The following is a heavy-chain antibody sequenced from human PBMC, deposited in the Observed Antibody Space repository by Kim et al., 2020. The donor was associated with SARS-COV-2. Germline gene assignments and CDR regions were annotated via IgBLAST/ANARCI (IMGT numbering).Heavy chain of an antibody. D-gene: IGHD2-15*01. CDR2: IWYDGNKN. CDR1: GFTFSNYG. V-gene: IGHV3-33*01. CDR3: ARPLYCGGGSCYS. Sequence: GGSLRLSCAASGFTFSNYGMHWVRQAPGKGLEWVAVIWYDGNKNYYTDSVKGRFTISRDNSKNTVYLQMNSLRAEDTAVYYCARPLYCGGGSCYSWGQGTLVTVSS. J-gene: IGHJ4*02.